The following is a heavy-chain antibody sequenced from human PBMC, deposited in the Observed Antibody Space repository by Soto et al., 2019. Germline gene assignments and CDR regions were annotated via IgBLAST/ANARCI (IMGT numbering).Heavy chain of an antibody. CDR3: TRDSSYYGAGRGVLDY. J-gene: IGHJ4*02. Sequence: PGGSLRLSCAVSGFIVNENYVSWVRQAPGKGLEWVSVIYSGGNTDYAESVRGRFTVSRDTSKNTVYLQMNSLRVEDTAIYYCTRDSSYYGAGRGVLDYWGQGTPVTVSS. CDR2: IYSGGNT. CDR1: GFIVNENY. D-gene: IGHD3-10*01. V-gene: IGHV3-66*01.